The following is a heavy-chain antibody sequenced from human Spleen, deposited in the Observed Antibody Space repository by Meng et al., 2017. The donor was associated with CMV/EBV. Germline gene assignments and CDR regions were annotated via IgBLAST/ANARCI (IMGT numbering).Heavy chain of an antibody. Sequence: ASVKVSCKTSGYKFNKYGISWLRQAPGQGLEWMGWISGYNGNTNYAEKFQGRVTMTTDTSTSTAYMELRSLRSDDTAVYYCARDYGGFGGTTKDYWGQGTLVTVSS. CDR1: GYKFNKYG. CDR3: ARDYGGFGGTTKDY. D-gene: IGHD1-1*01. CDR2: ISGYNGNT. J-gene: IGHJ4*02. V-gene: IGHV1-18*01.